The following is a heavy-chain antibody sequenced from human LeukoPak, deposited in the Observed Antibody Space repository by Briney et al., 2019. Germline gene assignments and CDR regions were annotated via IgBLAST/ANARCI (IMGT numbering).Heavy chain of an antibody. Sequence: SETLSLTCTVSGGSISSGGYYWSWIRQHPGKGLEWIGYIYYSGSTYYNPSLKSRVTISVDTSKNQFSLKLSSVTAADTAVYYCARLVVRRPQYFDYWGQGTLVTVSS. CDR1: GGSISSGGYY. CDR2: IYYSGST. J-gene: IGHJ4*02. D-gene: IGHD3-22*01. CDR3: ARLVVRRPQYFDY. V-gene: IGHV4-31*03.